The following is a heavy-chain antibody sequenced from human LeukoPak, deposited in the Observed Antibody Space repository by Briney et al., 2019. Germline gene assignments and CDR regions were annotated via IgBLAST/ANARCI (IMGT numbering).Heavy chain of an antibody. D-gene: IGHD3-22*01. CDR3: ARDRPDYYDSSGYFPDY. CDR2: INPNSGGT. J-gene: IGHJ4*02. CDR1: GYTFTGYY. Sequence: ASVKVSCKASGYTFTGYYIHWVRQAPGQGLEWMGWINPNSGGTNYAQKFQGRVTMTRDTSISTAYMELSRLRSDDTAVYYCARDRPDYYDSSGYFPDYWGQGTLVTVSS. V-gene: IGHV1-2*02.